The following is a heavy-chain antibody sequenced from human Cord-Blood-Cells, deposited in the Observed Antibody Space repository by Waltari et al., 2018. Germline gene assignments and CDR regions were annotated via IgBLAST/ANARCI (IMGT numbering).Heavy chain of an antibody. D-gene: IGHD6-6*01. J-gene: IGHJ3*02. CDR1: GFTFSSYG. V-gene: IGHV3-30*18. CDR3: AKVGLAARPAFDI. Sequence: QVQLVESGGGVVQPGRSLRLSCAASGFTFSSYGMHWVRQAPGKGLGWVAVISYDGSNKYYSDSVKGRFTISRDNSKNTLYLQMNSLRAEDTAVYYCAKVGLAARPAFDICGQGTMVTVSS. CDR2: ISYDGSNK.